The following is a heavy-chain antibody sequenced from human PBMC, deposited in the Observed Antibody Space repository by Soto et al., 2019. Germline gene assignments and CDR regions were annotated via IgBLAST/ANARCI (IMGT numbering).Heavy chain of an antibody. D-gene: IGHD5-18*01. J-gene: IGHJ4*02. CDR3: ASGRGYSYGSFDY. CDR1: GGSISSGGYS. Sequence: TLSLTCAVSGGSISSGGYSWSWIRQPPGKGLEWIGYIYHSGSTYYNPSLKSRVTISVDRSKNQFSLKLSSVTAADTAVYYCASGRGYSYGSFDYWGQGTLVTVSS. CDR2: IYHSGST. V-gene: IGHV4-30-2*02.